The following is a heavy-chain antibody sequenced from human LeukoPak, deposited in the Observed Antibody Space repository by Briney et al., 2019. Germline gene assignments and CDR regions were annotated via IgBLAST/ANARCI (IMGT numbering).Heavy chain of an antibody. Sequence: GASVKVSCKASGYTFTGYYMHWVRQAPGQGLEWMGWINPNSGGTNYAQKFQGWVTMTRDTSISTAYMELSRLRSDDTAVYYCARGHTNYYDSSGHTSGMDVWGQGTTVTVSS. CDR2: INPNSGGT. CDR3: ARGHTNYYDSSGHTSGMDV. D-gene: IGHD3-22*01. CDR1: GYTFTGYY. V-gene: IGHV1-2*04. J-gene: IGHJ6*02.